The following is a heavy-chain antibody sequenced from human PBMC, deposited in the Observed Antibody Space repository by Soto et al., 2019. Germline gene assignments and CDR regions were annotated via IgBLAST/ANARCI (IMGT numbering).Heavy chain of an antibody. CDR3: AKDNPYYYDSSGYWGY. Sequence: GGSLRLSCAASGFTFSSYGMHWVRQAPGKGLEWVAVISYDGSNKYYADSVKGRFTISRDNSKTTLYLQMNSLRAEDTAVYYCAKDNPYYYDSSGYWGYWGQG. CDR2: ISYDGSNK. CDR1: GFTFSSYG. J-gene: IGHJ4*02. V-gene: IGHV3-30*18. D-gene: IGHD3-22*01.